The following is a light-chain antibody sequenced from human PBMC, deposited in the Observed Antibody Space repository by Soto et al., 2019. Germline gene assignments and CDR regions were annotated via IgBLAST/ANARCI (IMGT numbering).Light chain of an antibody. V-gene: IGKV3-15*01. J-gene: IGKJ1*01. CDR2: GAS. CDR3: QQYNNWPRVT. CDR1: QSVSSN. Sequence: EIVMTQSPATLSVSPRERATLYCRASQSVSSNLAWYQQKPGQAPSLLIYGASTRATGIPARFSGSGSGTEFTLTISSLQSEDFAVYYCQQYNNWPRVTFGQGTKVDIK.